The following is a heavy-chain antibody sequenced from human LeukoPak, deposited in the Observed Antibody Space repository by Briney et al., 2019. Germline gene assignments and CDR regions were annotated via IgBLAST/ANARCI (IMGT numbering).Heavy chain of an antibody. D-gene: IGHD2-15*01. CDR2: INPSGGST. CDR1: GYTFTSYY. CDR3: ARDRRDCSGGSCYGGSRFDP. J-gene: IGHJ5*02. V-gene: IGHV1-46*01. Sequence: GASVKVSCKASGYTFTSYYMHWVRQAPGQGLEWMGIINPSGGSTSYAQKFQGRVTMTRDTSTSTVYMELSSLRSEDTAVYYCARDRRDCSGGSCYGGSRFDPWGQGTLVTVSS.